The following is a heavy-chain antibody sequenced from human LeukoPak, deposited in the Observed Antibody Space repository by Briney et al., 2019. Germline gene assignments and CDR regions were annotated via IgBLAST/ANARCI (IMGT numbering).Heavy chain of an antibody. CDR1: GYTFTCHY. CDR3: ARDRIAPAGSIIDY. Sequence: ASVKVSFKASGYTFTCHYVHLVRQAPGQGLEWMGWIDPSSGGTNSAQKFQGRVTMARDTSITTVYMELSSLTSDDTAIYFCARDRIAPAGSIIDYWGQGTLVTVSS. D-gene: IGHD6-13*01. J-gene: IGHJ4*02. V-gene: IGHV1-2*02. CDR2: IDPSSGGT.